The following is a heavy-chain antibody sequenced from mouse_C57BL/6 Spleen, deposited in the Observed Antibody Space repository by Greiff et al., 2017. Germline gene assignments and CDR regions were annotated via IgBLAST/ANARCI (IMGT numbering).Heavy chain of an antibody. CDR2: IYPGDGDT. D-gene: IGHD2-5*01. V-gene: IGHV1-80*01. CDR1: GYAFSSYW. CDR3: ARAKGNSKGGYFDV. Sequence: QVHVKQSGAELVKPGASVKISCKASGYAFSSYWMNWVKQRPGKGLEWIGQIYPGDGDTNYNGKFKGKATLTPDKSSSTAFMQLSSLTSEDSAVYFCARAKGNSKGGYFDVWGTGTTGTVSS. J-gene: IGHJ1*03.